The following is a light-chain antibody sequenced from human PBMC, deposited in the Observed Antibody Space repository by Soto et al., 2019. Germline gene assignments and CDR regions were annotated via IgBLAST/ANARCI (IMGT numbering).Light chain of an antibody. CDR2: MES. Sequence: DLQMTQSPSTLSASVGDRGTITCRARQRVNRWLAWYQQKPGKAPKFLIYMESSLESGVPSRFRGSVSGTEFPLTIISPQPDDVATYFGQQYDSYTWPFGQGTKVEI. CDR1: QRVNRW. V-gene: IGKV1-5*03. CDR3: QQYDSYTWP. J-gene: IGKJ1*01.